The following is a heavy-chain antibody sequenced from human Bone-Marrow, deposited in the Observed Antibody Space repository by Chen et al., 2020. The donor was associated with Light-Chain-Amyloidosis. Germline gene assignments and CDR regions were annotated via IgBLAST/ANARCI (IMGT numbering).Heavy chain of an antibody. J-gene: IGHJ4*02. V-gene: IGHV5-51*01. CDR3: ARRRDGYNFDY. CDR2: IYPDDSDA. CDR1: GYTFPNYW. Sequence: GYTFPNYWIGWVRQMPGKGLEWMGVIYPDDSDARYSPSFEGQVTISADKSITTAYLQWRSLKASDTAMYYCARRRDGYNFDYWGQGTLVTVTS. D-gene: IGHD5-12*01.